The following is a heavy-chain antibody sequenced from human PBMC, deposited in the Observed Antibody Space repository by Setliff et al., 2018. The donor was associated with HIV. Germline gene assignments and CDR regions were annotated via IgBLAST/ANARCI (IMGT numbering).Heavy chain of an antibody. Sequence: ASVKVSCKASGYTFTSYDINWVRQATGQGLEWMGWMNPNSGNTGYAQKFQGRVTMTRNTSISTAYMELSSLRSEDTAVYYCARALPYDSSGLHGFDYWGQGTLVTVSS. CDR3: ARALPYDSSGLHGFDY. V-gene: IGHV1-8*02. D-gene: IGHD3-22*01. CDR1: GYTFTSYD. J-gene: IGHJ4*02. CDR2: MNPNSGNT.